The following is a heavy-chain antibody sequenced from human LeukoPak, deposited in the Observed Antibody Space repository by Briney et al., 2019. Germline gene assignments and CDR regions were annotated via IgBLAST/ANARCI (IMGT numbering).Heavy chain of an antibody. CDR1: GYTFTGYY. CDR3: ARGPYGSGSYPADY. D-gene: IGHD3-10*01. V-gene: IGHV1-2*02. Sequence: ASVKVSCKASGYTFTGYYMHWVRQAPGQGLEWMGWINPNSGGTSYAQKFQGRVTMTRDTSISTAYMELSRLRSDDTAVYYCARGPYGSGSYPADYWGQGTLVTVSS. J-gene: IGHJ4*02. CDR2: INPNSGGT.